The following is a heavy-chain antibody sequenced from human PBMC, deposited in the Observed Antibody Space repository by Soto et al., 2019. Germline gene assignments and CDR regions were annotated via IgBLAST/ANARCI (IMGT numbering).Heavy chain of an antibody. V-gene: IGHV5-51*01. Sequence: PGESLKISCKGSGYKPSTWHNFTSYWIAWVRQMPGEGLEWMGIIYPDDSDTRYSPSFQGQVTISADNSISTAYLQWNSLKASDTAIYYCARPPRSDDGYDMDVWGQGTTVTVSS. CDR3: ARPPRSDDGYDMDV. CDR1: GYKPSTWHNFTSYW. J-gene: IGHJ6*02. CDR2: IYPDDSDT.